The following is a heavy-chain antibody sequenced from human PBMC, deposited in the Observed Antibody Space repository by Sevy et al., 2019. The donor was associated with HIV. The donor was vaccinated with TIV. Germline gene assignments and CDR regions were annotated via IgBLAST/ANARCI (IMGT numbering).Heavy chain of an antibody. Sequence: GASVKVSCKASGYSFTSRYLHWVRQAPGQGLEWMGQINPGGGAPIYAQKFQGRVSMTSDTSTRTMYMDVSSLRSEDTAMYYCARLYSCGGSCYYFDLWGQGTLVTVSS. J-gene: IGHJ4*02. CDR2: INPGGGAP. D-gene: IGHD2-21*01. CDR3: ARLYSCGGSCYYFDL. CDR1: GYSFTSRY. V-gene: IGHV1-46*01.